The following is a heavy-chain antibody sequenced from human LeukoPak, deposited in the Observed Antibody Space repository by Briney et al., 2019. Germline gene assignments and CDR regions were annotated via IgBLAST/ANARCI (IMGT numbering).Heavy chain of an antibody. Sequence: SETLSLTCAVYGGSFSGYYWSWIRQPPGKGLEWIGEINHSGSTNYNPSLKSRVTISVDTSKNQFPLKLSSVTAADTAVYYCARGLGTAMTFDYWGQGTLVTVSS. J-gene: IGHJ4*02. D-gene: IGHD5-18*01. CDR2: INHSGST. V-gene: IGHV4-34*01. CDR1: GGSFSGYY. CDR3: ARGLGTAMTFDY.